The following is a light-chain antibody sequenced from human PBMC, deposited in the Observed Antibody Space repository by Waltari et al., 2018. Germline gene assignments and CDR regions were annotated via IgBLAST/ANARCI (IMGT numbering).Light chain of an antibody. CDR3: QQYNNWPRT. CDR2: GAS. CDR1: QRINSN. Sequence: EIVMTQSPATLSVSPGERATLSCRASQRINSNLAWYQQKPSQAPRLLIYGASTRATGIPARFAGTGSGTEFTLTISSLQSEDFAVYYCQQYNNWPRTFGQGTKVEIK. V-gene: IGKV3-15*01. J-gene: IGKJ1*01.